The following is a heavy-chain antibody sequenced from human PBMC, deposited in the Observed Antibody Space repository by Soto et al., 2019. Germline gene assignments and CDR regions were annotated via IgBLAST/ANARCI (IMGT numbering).Heavy chain of an antibody. CDR2: IDWDDDK. V-gene: IGHV2-70*12. Sequence: SGPTLVNPTQTLTLTCTFSGFSLSTSGMCVSWIRQPPGKALEWLALIDWDDDKYYSTSLKTRLTISKDTSKNQVVLTMTNMDPVDTATYYCAHAGYSSGWYADRNFDYWGQGTLVTVSS. CDR3: AHAGYSSGWYADRNFDY. J-gene: IGHJ4*02. D-gene: IGHD6-19*01. CDR1: GFSLSTSGMC.